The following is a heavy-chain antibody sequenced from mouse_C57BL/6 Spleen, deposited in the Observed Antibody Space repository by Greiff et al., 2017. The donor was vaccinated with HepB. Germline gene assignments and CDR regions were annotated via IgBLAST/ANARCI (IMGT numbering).Heavy chain of an antibody. CDR3: ARRGSNFHYYAMDY. V-gene: IGHV5-6*02. J-gene: IGHJ4*01. CDR2: ISSGGSYT. D-gene: IGHD2-5*01. Sequence: EVKLMESGGDLVKPGGSLKLSCAASGFTFSSYGMSWVRQTPDKRLEWVATISSGGSYTYYPDSVKGRFTISRDNAKNTLYLQMSSLKAEDTAMYYCARRGSNFHYYAMDYWGQGTSVTVSS. CDR1: GFTFSSYG.